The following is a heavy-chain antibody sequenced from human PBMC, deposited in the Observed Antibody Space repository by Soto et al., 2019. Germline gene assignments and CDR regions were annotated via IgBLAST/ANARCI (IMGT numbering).Heavy chain of an antibody. Sequence: EVQLVESGGGLVKPGGSLRLSCAASGFSFSSYSMNWVRQAPGKGLEWVSSISSSSSNIYYADSVKGRFTISRDNANNPLNLQMTSLRAEDTAGYYCARVGRCARLLVTDAFDIWGQGTMVTVSS. J-gene: IGHJ3*02. CDR1: GFSFSSYS. D-gene: IGHD2-15*01. V-gene: IGHV3-21*01. CDR3: ARVGRCARLLVTDAFDI. CDR2: ISSSSSNI.